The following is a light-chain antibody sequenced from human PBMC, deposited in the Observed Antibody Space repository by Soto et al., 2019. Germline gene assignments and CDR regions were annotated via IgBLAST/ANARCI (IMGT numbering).Light chain of an antibody. Sequence: EIVLTQSPGTLSLSPGERATLSCRASQSVSSSYLAWYQQKPGQAPRLLIYGASSRATGIPDRFSGSGSGTELTLTISRLEGEDFAVYCCQQYRSSPPGVTFGGGTKVELK. CDR3: QQYRSSPPGVT. V-gene: IGKV3-20*01. CDR2: GAS. J-gene: IGKJ4*01. CDR1: QSVSSSY.